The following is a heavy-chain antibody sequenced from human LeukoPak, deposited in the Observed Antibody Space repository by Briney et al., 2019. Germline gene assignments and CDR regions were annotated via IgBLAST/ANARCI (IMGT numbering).Heavy chain of an antibody. Sequence: GASVKVSCKASGGTFSSYAISWVRQAPGQGLEWMGGIIPIFGTASYAQNFQGRVTITADESTSTGYMELRSLRSEDTAVYYCARGGITMVRGVITPYYFDYWGQGTLVTVSS. J-gene: IGHJ4*02. CDR2: IIPIFGTA. CDR3: ARGGITMVRGVITPYYFDY. V-gene: IGHV1-69*13. D-gene: IGHD3-10*01. CDR1: GGTFSSYA.